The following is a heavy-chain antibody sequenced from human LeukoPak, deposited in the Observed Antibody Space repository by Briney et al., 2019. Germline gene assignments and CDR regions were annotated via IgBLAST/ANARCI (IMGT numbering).Heavy chain of an antibody. D-gene: IGHD3-22*01. J-gene: IGHJ3*01. CDR1: GYTFSNYG. V-gene: IGHV1-18*01. Sequence: ASVKVSCKASGYTFSNYGINWVRQAPGQGLQWMGWISGYNGNPNYAQNFQGRVTMTTDTSTNTAYMELRSLRSDDTAVFYCARGKDSNGYYVGNAFDLWGQGTLVTVSS. CDR3: ARGKDSNGYYVGNAFDL. CDR2: ISGYNGNP.